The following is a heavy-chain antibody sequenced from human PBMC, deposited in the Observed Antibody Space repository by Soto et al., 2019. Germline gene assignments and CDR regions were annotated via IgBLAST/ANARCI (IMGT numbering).Heavy chain of an antibody. D-gene: IGHD2-15*01. CDR2: VSDDGGST. CDR3: AKDSRTLSTLDY. J-gene: IGHJ4*02. Sequence: PAWSLRLSCAASGFPLIEYVMSWVRQAPGKGLEWVSGVSDDGGSTFYADSVRGRFTISRDNSKNTVFLQMSSLRADDTAINYCAKDSRTLSTLDYWGQGSLVTVSS. V-gene: IGHV3-23*01. CDR1: GFPLIEYV.